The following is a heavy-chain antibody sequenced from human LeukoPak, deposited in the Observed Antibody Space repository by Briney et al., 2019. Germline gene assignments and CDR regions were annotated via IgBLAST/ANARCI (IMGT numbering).Heavy chain of an antibody. CDR1: GFSIGPFW. V-gene: IGHV3-7*01. CDR3: ARDRNYCSSDRCYDVFDI. D-gene: IGHD6-19*01. Sequence: GGSLRLSCVASGFSIGPFWMTWVRQAPGKGLEWVANIRGDASRLYYVDSVKGRFTISRDNAKNSLYLQMSNLRAEDTSVYYCARDRNYCSSDRCYDVFDIWGQGTVATVSS. J-gene: IGHJ3*02. CDR2: IRGDASRL.